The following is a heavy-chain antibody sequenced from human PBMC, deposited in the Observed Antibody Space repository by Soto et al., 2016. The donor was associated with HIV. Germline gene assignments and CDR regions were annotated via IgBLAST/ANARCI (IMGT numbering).Heavy chain of an antibody. V-gene: IGHV3-23*01. CDR1: GFTFSNYA. CDR3: AKRGSSVPTPDY. D-gene: IGHD4-17*01. J-gene: IGHJ4*02. CDR2: ISYSGDNT. Sequence: EVQLLESGGGLVQPGGPVRLSCAASGFTFSNYAMSWVRQAPGKGLEWVSTISYSGDNTYYADFVKGRFAISRDNSKNTLYLQMNSLRAEDTAVYFCAKRGSSVPTPDYWGQGTLVTVSS.